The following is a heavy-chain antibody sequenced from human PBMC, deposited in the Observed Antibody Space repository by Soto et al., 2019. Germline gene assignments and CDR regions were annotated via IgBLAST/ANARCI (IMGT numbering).Heavy chain of an antibody. D-gene: IGHD4-17*01. CDR1: GFTFSSYA. CDR3: TKDPEASATVPTCFEY. V-gene: IGHV3-23*01. J-gene: IGHJ4*02. Sequence: PGGSLRLSCEASGFTFSSYAMSWVRQAPGKGLEWVSAISGSGGNTYYADSVKDRFTISRDNSRNTLYLQMSSLGADDTAVYYCTKDPEASATVPTCFEYWGQGTLVTVSS. CDR2: ISGSGGNT.